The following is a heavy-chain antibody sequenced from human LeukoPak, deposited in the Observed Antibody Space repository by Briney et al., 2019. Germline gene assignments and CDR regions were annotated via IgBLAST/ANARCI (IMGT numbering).Heavy chain of an antibody. CDR2: INHSGGT. D-gene: IGHD3-22*01. CDR3: ARSTLRPYYYDSSGYFSAFDI. J-gene: IGHJ3*02. CDR1: GGSFSGYY. Sequence: SETLSLTCAVYGGSFSGYYWSWIRQPPGKGLEWIGEINHSGGTNYNPSLKSRVTISVDTSKNQFSLKLSSVTAADTAVYYCARSTLRPYYYDSSGYFSAFDIWGQGTMVTVSS. V-gene: IGHV4-34*01.